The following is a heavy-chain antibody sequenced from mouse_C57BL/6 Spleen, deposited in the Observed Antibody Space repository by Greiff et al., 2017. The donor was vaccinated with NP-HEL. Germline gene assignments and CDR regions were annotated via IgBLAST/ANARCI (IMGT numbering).Heavy chain of an antibody. CDR2: IHPSDSDP. D-gene: IGHD1-1*01. CDR1: GYTFTSYW. Sequence: VQLQQPGAELVKPGASVKVSCKASGYTFTSYWMHWVKQRPGQGLEWIGRIHPSDSDPNSNQKFKGKATLTVDKSSSTAYMQLSSLTSEDSAVYYCAIVGYYGYFDYWGQGTTLTVSS. V-gene: IGHV1-74*01. CDR3: AIVGYYGYFDY. J-gene: IGHJ2*01.